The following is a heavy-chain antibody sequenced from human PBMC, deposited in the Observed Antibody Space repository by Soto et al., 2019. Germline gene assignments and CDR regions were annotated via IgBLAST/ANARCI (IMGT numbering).Heavy chain of an antibody. CDR1: GGSFSDYY. CDR3: ARRPYTYGYIYWFDP. D-gene: IGHD5-18*01. Sequence: QVQLQQWGARGLKPSETLSLTCAFYGGSFSDYYWTWIRQPPVKGLEWIGEINVSGSTNYTPSLKSRVTLSLDTSKKQFSLRLNSVTAADTAVYYCARRPYTYGYIYWFDPWGQGTLVTVSS. J-gene: IGHJ5*02. CDR2: INVSGST. V-gene: IGHV4-34*02.